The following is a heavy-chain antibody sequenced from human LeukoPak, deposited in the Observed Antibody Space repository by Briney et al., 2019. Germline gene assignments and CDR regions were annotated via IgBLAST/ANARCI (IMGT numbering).Heavy chain of an antibody. Sequence: SETLSLTCTVSGYTISNGYYWDWLRPPPGRGLGWIGNIYRSGSTSYDPSVKSRVTISVDTSKNQFSLKVNSLSAADTAVYYCAIRQSSGCFYYWGQGTLVTASS. CDR3: AIRQSSGCFYY. D-gene: IGHD6-19*01. CDR2: IYRSGST. CDR1: GYTISNGYY. V-gene: IGHV4-38-2*02. J-gene: IGHJ4*02.